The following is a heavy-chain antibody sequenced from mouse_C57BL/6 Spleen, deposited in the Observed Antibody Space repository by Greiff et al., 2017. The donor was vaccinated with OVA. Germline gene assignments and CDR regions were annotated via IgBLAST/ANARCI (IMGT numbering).Heavy chain of an antibody. CDR3: AGDSSGSWFAY. CDR2: IHPNSGST. V-gene: IGHV1-64*01. CDR1: GYTFTSYW. D-gene: IGHD3-2*02. J-gene: IGHJ3*01. Sequence: QVQLKQPGAELVKPGASVKLSCKASGYTFTSYWMHWVKQRPGQGLEWIGMIHPNSGSTNYNEKFKSKATLTVDKSSSTAYMQLSSLTSEDSAVYYCAGDSSGSWFAYWGQGTLVTVSA.